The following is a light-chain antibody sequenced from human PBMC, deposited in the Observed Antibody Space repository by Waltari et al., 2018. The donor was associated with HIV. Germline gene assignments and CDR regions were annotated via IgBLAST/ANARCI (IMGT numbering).Light chain of an antibody. V-gene: IGKV3-15*01. CDR2: SAS. Sequence: EIVMTQSPATLSVSPGERITLSCRASHSITNNLAWYQQKPGQPPRLLIYSASTRATGIPASFSGSGYGAEFTLTISRLQSEDFAVYYCQQYNNWPLTFGGGTKVEI. CDR1: HSITNN. CDR3: QQYNNWPLT. J-gene: IGKJ4*01.